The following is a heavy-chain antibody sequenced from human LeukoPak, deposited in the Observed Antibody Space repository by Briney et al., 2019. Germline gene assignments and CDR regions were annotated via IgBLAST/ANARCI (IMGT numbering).Heavy chain of an antibody. V-gene: IGHV3-23*01. D-gene: IGHD6-19*01. CDR3: AKELLAVAGTGVDY. CDR2: ISGSGGST. CDR1: GFTFSSYA. J-gene: IGHJ4*02. Sequence: SGGSLRLSCAASGFTFSSYAMSWVRQAPGKGLEWVSAISGSGGSTYYADSVEGRFTISRDNSKNTLYLQMNSLRAEDTAVYYCAKELLAVAGTGVDYWGQGTLVTVSS.